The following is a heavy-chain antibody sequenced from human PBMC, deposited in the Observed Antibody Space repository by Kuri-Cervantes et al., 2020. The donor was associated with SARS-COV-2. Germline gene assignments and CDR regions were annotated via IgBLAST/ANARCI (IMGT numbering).Heavy chain of an antibody. CDR3: ARVSRSGYLDY. V-gene: IGHV3-64*02. Sequence: GESLKISCAASGFTVSSNYMSWVRQAPGKGLEYVSAISSNGDSTYYADSVKGRFTMSRDNSKNTLYLQMGSLRAEDMAVYYCARVSRSGYLDYWGQGTLVTGLL. CDR2: ISSNGDST. J-gene: IGHJ4*02. D-gene: IGHD3-3*01. CDR1: GFTVSSNY.